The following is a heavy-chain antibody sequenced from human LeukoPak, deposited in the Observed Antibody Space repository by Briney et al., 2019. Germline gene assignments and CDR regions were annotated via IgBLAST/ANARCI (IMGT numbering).Heavy chain of an antibody. D-gene: IGHD2-2*02. CDR1: GGTFSSYA. Sequence: SVKVSCKASGGTFSSYAISWVRQAPRQGLEWMGGIIPIFGTANYAQKFQGRVTITADESTSTAYMELSSLRSEDTAVYHCASSRPFECSSTSCYMGYYYYYMDVWGKGTTVTVSS. CDR3: ASSRPFECSSTSCYMGYYYYYMDV. CDR2: IIPIFGTA. V-gene: IGHV1-69*13. J-gene: IGHJ6*03.